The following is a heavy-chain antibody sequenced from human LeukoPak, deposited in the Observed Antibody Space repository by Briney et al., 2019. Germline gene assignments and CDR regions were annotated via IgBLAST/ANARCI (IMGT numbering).Heavy chain of an antibody. D-gene: IGHD3-22*01. V-gene: IGHV4-31*03. CDR2: IYYGGST. Sequence: SQTLSLTCTVSGGSISSGGYYWSWIRQHPGKGLEWIGYIYYGGSTYYNPSLKSRVTISVDTSKNQFSLKLSSVTAADTAVYYCARGVVVVITDAFDIWGQGTMVTVSS. CDR3: ARGVVVVITDAFDI. CDR1: GGSISSGGYY. J-gene: IGHJ3*02.